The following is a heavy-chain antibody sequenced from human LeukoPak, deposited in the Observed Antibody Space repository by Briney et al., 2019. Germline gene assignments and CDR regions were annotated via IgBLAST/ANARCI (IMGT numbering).Heavy chain of an antibody. J-gene: IGHJ4*02. Sequence: GGSLRLSCVGSEFTFSNYAMSWVRQTPGKGLEWVSAISDSGGSTYYAESVRGRFTISRDNSRNTLYLQMISLWPDDTAVYYCAKLFGSGTYYNYLHYWGRGTLVTVSS. CDR1: EFTFSNYA. V-gene: IGHV3-23*01. D-gene: IGHD3-10*01. CDR3: AKLFGSGTYYNYLHY. CDR2: ISDSGGST.